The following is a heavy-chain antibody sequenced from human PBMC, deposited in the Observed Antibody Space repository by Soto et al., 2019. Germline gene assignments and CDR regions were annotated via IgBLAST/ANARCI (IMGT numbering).Heavy chain of an antibody. Sequence: GESLKISCKGSGYSFTSYWIGWVRQMAGKGLEWMGIIYPGDSDTRYSPSFQGQVTISADKSISTAYLQWSSLKASDTAMSYCARQDREYDILTGYYNFWGQGTLVTVS. CDR1: GYSFTSYW. CDR2: IYPGDSDT. V-gene: IGHV5-51*01. D-gene: IGHD3-9*01. J-gene: IGHJ4*02. CDR3: ARQDREYDILTGYYNF.